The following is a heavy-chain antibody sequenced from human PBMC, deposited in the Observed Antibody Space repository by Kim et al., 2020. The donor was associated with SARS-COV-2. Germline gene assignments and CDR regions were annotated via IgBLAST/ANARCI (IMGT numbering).Heavy chain of an antibody. D-gene: IGHD4-17*01. CDR2: IYYSGST. CDR1: GGSISSSSYY. J-gene: IGHJ4*02. V-gene: IGHV4-39*01. CDR3: ATLSYTVARGQVLAPDDY. Sequence: SETLSLTCTVSGGSISSSSYYWGWIRQPPGKGLEWIGSIYYSGSTYYNPSLKSRLPISVDTSKNQFSLKLSSVTAADTAVYYCATLSYTVARGQVLAPDDYWGQGTLVTVSS.